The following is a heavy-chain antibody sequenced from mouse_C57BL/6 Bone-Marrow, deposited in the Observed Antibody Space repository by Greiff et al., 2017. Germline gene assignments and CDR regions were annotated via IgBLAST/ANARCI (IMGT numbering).Heavy chain of an antibody. V-gene: IGHV1-76*01. J-gene: IGHJ4*01. CDR3: ARDYGSSYVEGAMDY. CDR1: GYTFTDYY. CDR2: IYPGSGNT. D-gene: IGHD1-1*01. Sequence: VHLVESGAELVRPGASVKLSCKASGYTFTDYYINWVKQRPGQGLEWIARIYPGSGNTYYNEKFKGKATLTAEKSSSTAYMQLSSLTSEDSAVYVCARDYGSSYVEGAMDYWGQGTSVTVSS.